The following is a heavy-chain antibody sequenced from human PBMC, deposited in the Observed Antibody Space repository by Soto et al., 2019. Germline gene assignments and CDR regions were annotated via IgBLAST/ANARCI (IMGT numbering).Heavy chain of an antibody. CDR2: IYYRGST. V-gene: IGHV4-61*01. CDR3: ARGLDYVGFDY. Sequence: SETLSLTCIVSGDSVSSGSYYWSWIRQPPGKGLEWIGYIYYRGSTNYSPSLKSRVTISIDTSRNQFSLELNSVTAADTALYYCARGLDYVGFDYWGQGTLVTVSS. CDR1: GDSVSSGSYY. D-gene: IGHD4-17*01. J-gene: IGHJ4*02.